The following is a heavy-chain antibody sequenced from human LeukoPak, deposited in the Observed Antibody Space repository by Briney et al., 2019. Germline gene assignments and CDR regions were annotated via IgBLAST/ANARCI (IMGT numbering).Heavy chain of an antibody. CDR1: GFTFGDYA. Sequence: GGSLRLSCTVSGFTFGDYAMSWVRQAPGKGLEWVGFIRSKAYGGTTEYAASVKGGFTISRDDSKSIAYLQIDSLKTEDTAVYYCTRDPRGSYGPDAFDIWGQGTMVTVSS. CDR3: TRDPRGSYGPDAFDI. D-gene: IGHD1-26*01. V-gene: IGHV3-49*04. J-gene: IGHJ3*02. CDR2: IRSKAYGGTT.